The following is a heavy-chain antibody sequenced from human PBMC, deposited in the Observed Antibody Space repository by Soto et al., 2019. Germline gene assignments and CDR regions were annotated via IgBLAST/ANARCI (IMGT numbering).Heavy chain of an antibody. CDR2: IIPILGIA. Sequence: QVQLVQSGAEVKKPGSSVKVSCKASAGTFSSYTISWVRQAPGQGLEWMGRIIPILGIANYAQKFQGRVTMTADKSTSTAYLELSSLRSEDTAVYYCARTYSGSYADHEYYFDYWGQGTLVTVSS. CDR1: AGTFSSYT. D-gene: IGHD1-26*01. J-gene: IGHJ4*02. V-gene: IGHV1-69*02. CDR3: ARTYSGSYADHEYYFDY.